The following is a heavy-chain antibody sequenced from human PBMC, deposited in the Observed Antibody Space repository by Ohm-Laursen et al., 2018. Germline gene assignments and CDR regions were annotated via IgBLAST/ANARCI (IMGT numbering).Heavy chain of an antibody. J-gene: IGHJ4*02. Sequence: SLRLSCTASGFTVSTKYMSWVRQAPGKGLEWASVAYADGSTYYADSVKGRFIISRDYSKNTLHLHMNSLRVEDTAVYYCARGPSTGGEGFLDYWGQGTLVTVSS. CDR2: AYADGST. CDR1: GFTVSTKY. V-gene: IGHV3-66*01. D-gene: IGHD3-16*01. CDR3: ARGPSTGGEGFLDY.